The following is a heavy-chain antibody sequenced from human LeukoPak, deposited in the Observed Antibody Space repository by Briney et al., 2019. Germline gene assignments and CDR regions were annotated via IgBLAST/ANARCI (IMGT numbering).Heavy chain of an antibody. J-gene: IGHJ4*02. CDR2: IYYSGST. Sequence: NPSETLSLTCTVSGGSISSSSYYWGWIRQPPGKGLEWIGSIYYSGSTYYNPSLKSRVTISVDTSKNQFSLKLSSVTAADTAMYYCARLYGDYYLDYWGQGTLVTVSS. D-gene: IGHD4-17*01. CDR1: GGSISSSSYY. CDR3: ARLYGDYYLDY. V-gene: IGHV4-39*01.